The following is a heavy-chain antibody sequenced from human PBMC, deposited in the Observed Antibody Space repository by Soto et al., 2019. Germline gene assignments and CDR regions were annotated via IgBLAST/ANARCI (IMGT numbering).Heavy chain of an antibody. CDR1: GGSISSSSYY. V-gene: IGHV4-39*01. Sequence: SETLSLTCTVSGGSISSSSYYWGWIRQPPGKGLEWIGSIYYSGSTYYNPSLKSRVTISVDTSKNQFSLKLSSVTAADTAVYYCARHVFIAAKSNWFDPWGQGTLVTVSS. CDR3: ARHVFIAAKSNWFDP. J-gene: IGHJ5*02. D-gene: IGHD6-6*01. CDR2: IYYSGST.